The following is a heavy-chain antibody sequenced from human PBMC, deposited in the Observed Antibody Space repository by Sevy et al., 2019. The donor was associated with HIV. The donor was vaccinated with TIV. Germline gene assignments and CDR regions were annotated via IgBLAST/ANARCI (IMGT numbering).Heavy chain of an antibody. V-gene: IGHV3-7*01. Sequence: GGSLRLSCAASGFTFTNYWMSWVRQAPGKGLEWVANVKQNVRYYVDSVKGRFTISRDDAKNSLYLQLNSLRAEDTAVYYCARLEFNTSSRGFDFWGQGTQVTVSS. CDR3: ARLEFNTSSRGFDF. CDR2: VKQNVR. CDR1: GFTFTNYW. J-gene: IGHJ4*02. D-gene: IGHD6-6*01.